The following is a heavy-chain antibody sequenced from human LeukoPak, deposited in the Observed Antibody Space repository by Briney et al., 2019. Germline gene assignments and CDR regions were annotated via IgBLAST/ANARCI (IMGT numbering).Heavy chain of an antibody. J-gene: IGHJ6*02. V-gene: IGHV3-23*01. CDR3: AKDREYSGSYRPGPTRYYYGMDV. CDR1: GFTYSSYA. D-gene: IGHD1-26*01. Sequence: PGGSLRLFRAACGFTYSSYAMSWVRQAPGRGLEYVSGISGTGGNTLYTDSVKGRFTISRDNSKNTLYLQMNSLRAEDTAVFYCAKDREYSGSYRPGPTRYYYGMDVWGQGTTVTVS. CDR2: ISGTGGNT.